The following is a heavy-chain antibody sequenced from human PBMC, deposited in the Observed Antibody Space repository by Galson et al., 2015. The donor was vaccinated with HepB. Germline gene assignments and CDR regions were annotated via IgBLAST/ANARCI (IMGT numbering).Heavy chain of an antibody. CDR1: GFTFSNYY. CDR3: ASVADADEGDHSHFDP. Sequence: SLRLSCAASGFTFSNYYMSWIRQAPGKGLEWLSSISASSSYTNYADSVKGRFTVSRDNAKNSLYLQMNSLRAEDTAVYYCASVADADEGDHSHFDPWGHGTLVTVSS. V-gene: IGHV3-11*06. J-gene: IGHJ5*02. CDR2: ISASSSYT. D-gene: IGHD2-21*02.